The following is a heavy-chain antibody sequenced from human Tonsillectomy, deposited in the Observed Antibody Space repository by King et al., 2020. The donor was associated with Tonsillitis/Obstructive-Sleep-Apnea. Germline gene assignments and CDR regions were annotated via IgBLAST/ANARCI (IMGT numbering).Heavy chain of an antibody. J-gene: IGHJ4*01. V-gene: IGHV3-15*06. CDR3: TAEPATTVTN. CDR1: GFTFKDAW. Sequence: EVQLVESGGGLVEPGGSLTISCTASGFTFKDAWMNWVRQAPGQGLEWVGRIKSKTDGGTTNYAAPVKGRFTISRDDSNNTLFLLMNSLKTEDTAVYYCTAEPATTVTNWGHGTLVTVSS. CDR2: IKSKTDGGTT. D-gene: IGHD4-17*01.